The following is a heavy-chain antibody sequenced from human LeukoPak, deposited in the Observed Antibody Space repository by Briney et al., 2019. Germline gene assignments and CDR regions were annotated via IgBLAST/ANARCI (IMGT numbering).Heavy chain of an antibody. CDR2: IYYSGST. V-gene: IGHV4-39*01. CDR1: GGSISSSSYY. CDR3: ARLVYGSGSLMDP. D-gene: IGHD3-10*01. Sequence: PSETLSLTCTVSGGSISSSSYYWGWIRQPPGKGLEWIGSIYYSGSTYYNPSLKSRVTISVDTSKNQFSLKLSSVTAADTAVYYCARLVYGSGSLMDPWGQGTLVTVSS. J-gene: IGHJ5*02.